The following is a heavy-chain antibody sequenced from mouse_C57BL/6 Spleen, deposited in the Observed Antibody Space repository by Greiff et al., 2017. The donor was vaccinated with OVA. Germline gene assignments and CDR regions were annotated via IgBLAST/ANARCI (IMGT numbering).Heavy chain of an antibody. CDR3: AITTVVATEYFDV. CDR1: GYTFTSYW. J-gene: IGHJ1*03. D-gene: IGHD1-1*01. V-gene: IGHV1-69*01. CDR2: IDPSDSYT. Sequence: QVQLQQPGAELVMPGASVKLSCKASGYTFTSYWMHWVKQRPGQGLEWIGEIDPSDSYTNYNQKFKGKSTLTVDKSSSTAYMQRSSLTSEDSAVYYCAITTVVATEYFDVWGTGTTVTVSS.